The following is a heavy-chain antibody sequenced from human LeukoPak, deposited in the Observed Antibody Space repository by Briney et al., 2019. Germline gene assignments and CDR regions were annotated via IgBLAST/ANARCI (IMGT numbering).Heavy chain of an antibody. CDR3: TRGAPQADVFDI. V-gene: IGHV3-15*01. Sequence: GGSLRLSCAASGFTFSVTWMSWVRQAPGRGLEWVGRSKSKVAGGTTDYAAPVAGRFTISRDDSKNMLYLQMNSLKTEDTGVYYCTRGAPQADVFDIWGQGTMVTVSS. J-gene: IGHJ3*02. CDR2: SKSKVAGGTT. D-gene: IGHD1-26*01. CDR1: GFTFSVTW.